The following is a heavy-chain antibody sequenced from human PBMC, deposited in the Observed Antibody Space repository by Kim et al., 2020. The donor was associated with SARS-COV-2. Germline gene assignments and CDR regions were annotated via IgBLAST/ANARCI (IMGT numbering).Heavy chain of an antibody. J-gene: IGHJ5*02. V-gene: IGHV3-21*01. CDR2: ISSSSSYI. Sequence: GGSLRLSCAASGFTFSSYSMNWVRQAPGKGLEWVSSISSSSSYIYYADSVKGRFTISRDNAKNSLYLQMNSLRAEDTAVYYCASGTTLPAVWFDPWGQGTLVTVSS. D-gene: IGHD4-17*01. CDR1: GFTFSSYS. CDR3: ASGTTLPAVWFDP.